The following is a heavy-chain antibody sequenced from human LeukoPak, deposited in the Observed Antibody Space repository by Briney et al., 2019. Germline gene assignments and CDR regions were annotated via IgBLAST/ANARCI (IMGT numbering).Heavy chain of an antibody. CDR2: IIPIFGTA. Sequence: GSSVKVSCKASGGTFSSYAISWVRQAPGQGLEWMGRIIPIFGTANYAQKFQGRVTITTDESMSTAYMELSSLRSEDTAVYYCASYYYDSSGYPAYYFDYWGQGTLVTVSS. V-gene: IGHV1-69*05. J-gene: IGHJ4*02. CDR1: GGTFSSYA. D-gene: IGHD3-22*01. CDR3: ASYYYDSSGYPAYYFDY.